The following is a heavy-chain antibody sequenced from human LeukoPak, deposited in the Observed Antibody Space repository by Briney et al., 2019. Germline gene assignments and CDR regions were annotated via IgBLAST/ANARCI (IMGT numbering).Heavy chain of an antibody. J-gene: IGHJ6*03. V-gene: IGHV3-23*01. D-gene: IGHD1-26*01. Sequence: GGSLRLSCAASGFTFDDYAMSWVRQAPGKGVEWVSSISGSGGTTYYADSVRGRFTISRDNSKNTLSLQMNSLRAEDTAVYYCSKSPGQGIVGSSPAYNYYMDVWGKGTTVTVSS. CDR2: ISGSGGTT. CDR3: SKSPGQGIVGSSPAYNYYMDV. CDR1: GFTFDDYA.